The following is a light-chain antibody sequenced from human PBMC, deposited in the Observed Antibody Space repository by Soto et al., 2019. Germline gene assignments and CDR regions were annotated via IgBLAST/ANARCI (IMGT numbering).Light chain of an antibody. CDR1: QSISSW. CDR2: KAS. J-gene: IGKJ1*01. Sequence: DIQMTQSPSTLSASVGDRVTITCRASQSISSWLAWYQQKPGEAPKLLIYKASSLESGVPSRFSGSGSGTEFTPTISSLQPDDFATYYCQQYNSYPWTFGQGTKVDIK. V-gene: IGKV1-5*03. CDR3: QQYNSYPWT.